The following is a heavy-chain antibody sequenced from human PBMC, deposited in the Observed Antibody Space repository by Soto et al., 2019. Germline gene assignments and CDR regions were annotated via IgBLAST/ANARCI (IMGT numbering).Heavy chain of an antibody. J-gene: IGHJ4*02. V-gene: IGHV3-48*03. CDR1: GFSVSAYE. CDR2: MSTTGYRT. D-gene: IGHD3-10*01. Sequence: EVQLVESGGGLVQPGGSLRLSCAASGFSVSAYEMDWVRQAPGKGLEWVSFMSTTGYRTYYPDSVKGRFTISRDNSKNTLYRQMNSLRAEDTAVYYCTKWSGFGDGWGQGIQVTVSS. CDR3: TKWSGFGDG.